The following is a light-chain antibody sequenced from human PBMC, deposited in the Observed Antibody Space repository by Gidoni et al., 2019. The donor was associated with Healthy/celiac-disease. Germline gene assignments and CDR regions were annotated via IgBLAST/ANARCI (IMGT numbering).Light chain of an antibody. CDR1: SSNIGSTT. CDR3: AAWDDSLNGPNWV. CDR2: INN. V-gene: IGLV1-44*01. J-gene: IGLJ3*02. Sequence: QSVLTQPPPASGTPGPTVTISCSGSSSNIGSTTVNWYQWHPGTAPKLLIYINNQRPSGVPDLFAGSKAGTSASRAIIGLKYEEEADYYCAAWDDSLNGPNWVFGGGTKLTVL.